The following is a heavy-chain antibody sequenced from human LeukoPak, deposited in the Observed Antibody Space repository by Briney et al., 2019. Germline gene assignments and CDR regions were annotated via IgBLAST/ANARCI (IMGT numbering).Heavy chain of an antibody. J-gene: IGHJ4*02. V-gene: IGHV5-51*01. D-gene: IGHD2-21*02. CDR3: ARQARGPVVTNIFDY. Sequence: GESLQISCKGSGYSFDSFWIGWVRQMPGKGLEWMGIFYPGDSDVRYSPSFQGQVTISVDKSITTAYLQWSSLKASDTAMYYCARQARGPVVTNIFDYWGQGTLVTVSS. CDR2: FYPGDSDV. CDR1: GYSFDSFW.